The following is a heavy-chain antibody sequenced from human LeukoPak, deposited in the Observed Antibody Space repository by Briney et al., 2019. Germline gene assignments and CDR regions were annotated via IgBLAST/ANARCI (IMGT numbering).Heavy chain of an antibody. Sequence: GGSLRLSCAASGFTFSSYAMSWVRQAPGKGLEWGSAISGSGGSTYYADSVKGRFTISRDNSKNTLYLQMNSLRAEDTAVYYCADFWSGYRDYWGQGTLVTVSS. J-gene: IGHJ4*02. D-gene: IGHD3-3*01. V-gene: IGHV3-23*01. CDR2: ISGSGGST. CDR3: ADFWSGYRDY. CDR1: GFTFSSYA.